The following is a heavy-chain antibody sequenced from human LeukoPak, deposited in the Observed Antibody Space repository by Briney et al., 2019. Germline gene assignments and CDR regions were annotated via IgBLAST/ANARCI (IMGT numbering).Heavy chain of an antibody. CDR3: AKMPHPIIAEAGTYGPDGMDV. Sequence: GGSLRLSCAASGFTFRSYGMHWVRQAPGKGLEWVAVMSYDGSNKYYADSVKGRFTISRDNSKNTLYLQMNSLRAEDTAVYYCAKMPHPIIAEAGTYGPDGMDVWGQGTTVTVSS. V-gene: IGHV3-30*18. CDR1: GFTFRSYG. J-gene: IGHJ6*02. CDR2: MSYDGSNK. D-gene: IGHD6-19*01.